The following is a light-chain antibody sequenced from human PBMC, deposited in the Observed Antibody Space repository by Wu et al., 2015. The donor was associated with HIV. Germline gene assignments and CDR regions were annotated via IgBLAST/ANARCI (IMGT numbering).Light chain of an antibody. V-gene: IGKV3-15*01. CDR2: GAF. CDR1: QSVDIN. J-gene: IGKJ3*01. CDR3: QQYGSSLFT. Sequence: EIVMTQSPATLSVSPGERATLSCRASQSVDINLAWYQQKPGQPPRLLIFGAFTRATGIPARFSGSGSGTEFTLTISRLEPEDFAVYYCQQYGSSLFTFGPGTKVDIK.